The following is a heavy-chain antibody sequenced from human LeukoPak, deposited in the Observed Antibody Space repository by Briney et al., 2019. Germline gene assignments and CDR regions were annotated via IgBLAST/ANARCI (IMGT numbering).Heavy chain of an antibody. CDR1: GFSFSNYA. CDR3: ARGGY. Sequence: GGSLRLSCVVSGFSFSNYAMNWVRQAPGKGLEWVSDISGSGRSTYYAGSVKGRFTISRDNFKNTLYLQMNSLRADDTAVYYCARGGYWGQGTLVTVSS. V-gene: IGHV3-23*01. CDR2: ISGSGRST. J-gene: IGHJ4*02.